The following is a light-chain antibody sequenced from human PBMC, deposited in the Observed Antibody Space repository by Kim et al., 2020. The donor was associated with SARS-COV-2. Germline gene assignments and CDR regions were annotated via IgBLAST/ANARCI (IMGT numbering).Light chain of an antibody. CDR3: QHSNSYPIT. Sequence: ASVGDRVTSTCRASQGIRNHLAWYQQKPGKAPKLLIYGASTLQRGVSSRFSSSGSATEFTLTVSSLQPEDVATYYCQHSNSYPITFGGGTKVDIK. CDR2: GAS. J-gene: IGKJ4*01. CDR1: QGIRNH. V-gene: IGKV1-9*01.